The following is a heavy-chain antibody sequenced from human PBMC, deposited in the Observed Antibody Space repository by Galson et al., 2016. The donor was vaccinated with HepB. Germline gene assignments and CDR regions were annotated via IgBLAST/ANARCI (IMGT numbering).Heavy chain of an antibody. Sequence: ETLSLTCTVSGGSISSYYWSWIRQPPGKGLEWIGFIYDSGSTNYSPSLKSRVTISVDTSTNEFSLKLSSVTAADTAVYYCAYTYYYDSSGYSPFDNWGQGTLVTVSS. CDR3: AYTYYYDSSGYSPFDN. CDR2: IYDSGST. D-gene: IGHD3-22*01. V-gene: IGHV4-59*12. CDR1: GGSISSYY. J-gene: IGHJ4*02.